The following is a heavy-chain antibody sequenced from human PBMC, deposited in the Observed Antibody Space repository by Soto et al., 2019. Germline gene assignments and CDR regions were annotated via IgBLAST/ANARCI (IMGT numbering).Heavy chain of an antibody. CDR2: ISAYNGNT. Sequence: ASVKVSCKASGYTFTSYGISWVRQAPGQGLEWMGWISAYNGNTNYAQKLQGRVNMTTDTSTSTAYMELRSLRTDDTAFYYGARVVDMTTVTYYYFDYWGQGTLVTVSS. D-gene: IGHD4-17*01. J-gene: IGHJ4*02. CDR1: GYTFTSYG. V-gene: IGHV1-18*01. CDR3: ARVVDMTTVTYYYFDY.